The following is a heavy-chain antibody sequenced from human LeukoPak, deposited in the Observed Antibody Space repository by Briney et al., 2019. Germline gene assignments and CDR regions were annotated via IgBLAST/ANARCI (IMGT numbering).Heavy chain of an antibody. CDR2: IYYSGST. J-gene: IGHJ4*02. CDR1: GGSISSYY. V-gene: IGHV4-59*01. D-gene: IGHD2-2*01. Sequence: SETLSLTCTVSGGSISSYYWSWIRQPPGKGLEWIGYIYYSGSTNYNPSLKSRVTISVDTSKNQFSLKLSSVTAADTAVYYCARGVRPIYSTLYYFDYWGQGTLVTVSS. CDR3: ARGVRPIYSTLYYFDY.